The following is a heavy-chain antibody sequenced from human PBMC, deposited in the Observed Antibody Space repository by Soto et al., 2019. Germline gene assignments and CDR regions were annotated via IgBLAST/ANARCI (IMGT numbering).Heavy chain of an antibody. CDR3: AGEAPGGWLKYYFDY. D-gene: IGHD6-19*01. CDR1: GFTFSSYA. J-gene: IGHJ4*02. Sequence: QVQLVESGGGVVQPGRSLRLSFAASGFTFSSYAMHWVRQAPGKGLEWVAFISYAGSNKYYADSVKGRFTISRYNSKNTLYLQMNSLRAEDTAVYYCAGEAPGGWLKYYFDYWGQGTLVTVSS. CDR2: ISYAGSNK. V-gene: IGHV3-30-3*01.